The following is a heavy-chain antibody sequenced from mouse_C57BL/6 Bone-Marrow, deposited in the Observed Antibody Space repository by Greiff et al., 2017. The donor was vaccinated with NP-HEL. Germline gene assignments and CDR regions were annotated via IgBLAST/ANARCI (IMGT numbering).Heavy chain of an antibody. CDR3: ARQGIYYDYDRGFAY. V-gene: IGHV5-9*01. D-gene: IGHD2-4*01. CDR1: GFTFSSYT. Sequence: EVQGVESGGGLVKPGGSLKLSCAASGFTFSSYTMSWVRQTPEKRLEWVATISGGGGNTYYPDSVQGRFTISRYNAKNTLYLQMSSLRSEDTAWYYCARQGIYYDYDRGFAYWGQGTLVTVSA. CDR2: ISGGGGNT. J-gene: IGHJ3*01.